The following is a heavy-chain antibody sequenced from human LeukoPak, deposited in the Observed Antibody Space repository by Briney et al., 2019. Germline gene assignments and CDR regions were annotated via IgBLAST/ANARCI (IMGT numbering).Heavy chain of an antibody. CDR3: AREPTRGRAGDNSFDI. J-gene: IGHJ3*02. D-gene: IGHD7-27*01. CDR2: MNPNSGNT. CDR1: GYIFNDYD. Sequence: GASVTVSCKASGYIFNDYDINWGRQAAGQGLEWMGWMNPNSGNTGYAQKFQGRITMTRDTSITTAYMELSGLMPEDTAVYYCAREPTRGRAGDNSFDIWGQGTMVTVSS. V-gene: IGHV1-8*01.